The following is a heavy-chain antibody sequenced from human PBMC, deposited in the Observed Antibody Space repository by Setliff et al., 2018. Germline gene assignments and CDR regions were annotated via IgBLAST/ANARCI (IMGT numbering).Heavy chain of an antibody. D-gene: IGHD2-21*01. Sequence: SETLSLTCSVSGGSISSYFWNWVRQPAGKGLEWIGRIYTSGATTYSPSLKSRVSISADTSKNLFSLRLKSVTAADTAVYYCAKEYVVNSFVSNSHQHYGLDVWGQGTTVTVSS. CDR3: AKEYVVNSFVSNSHQHYGLDV. V-gene: IGHV4-4*07. J-gene: IGHJ6*02. CDR2: IYTSGAT. CDR1: GGSISSYF.